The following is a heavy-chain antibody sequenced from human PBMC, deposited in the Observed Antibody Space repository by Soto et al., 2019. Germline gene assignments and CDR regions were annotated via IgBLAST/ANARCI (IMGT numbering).Heavy chain of an antibody. D-gene: IGHD2-2*01. Sequence: PGESLKISCKGSGYSFTSYWISWVRQMPGKGLEWMGIIYPGDSDTRYSPSFQGQVTISADKSISTAYLQWSSLKASDTAMYYCARSPDIVVVPALQSDGMDVWGQGTTVTVSS. J-gene: IGHJ6*02. CDR3: ARSPDIVVVPALQSDGMDV. CDR1: GYSFTSYW. V-gene: IGHV5-51*01. CDR2: IYPGDSDT.